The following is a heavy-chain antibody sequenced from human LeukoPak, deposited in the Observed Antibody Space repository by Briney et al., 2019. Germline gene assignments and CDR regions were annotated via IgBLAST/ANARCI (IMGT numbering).Heavy chain of an antibody. J-gene: IGHJ5*02. CDR1: GYAFTSYG. CDR2: ISAYNGNT. V-gene: IGHV1-18*01. D-gene: IGHD3-10*01. CDR3: ARRLLWFGELDP. Sequence: ASVEVSCKASGYAFTSYGISWVRQAPGQGLEWMGWISAYNGNTNYAQKLQGRVTMTTDTSTSTAYMELRSLRSDDTAVYYCARRLLWFGELDPWGQGTLVTVSS.